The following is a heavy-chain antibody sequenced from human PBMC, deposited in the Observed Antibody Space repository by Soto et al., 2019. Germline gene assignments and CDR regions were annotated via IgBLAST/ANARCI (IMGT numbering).Heavy chain of an antibody. CDR3: VRDGLDYYDTERLYFDN. Sequence: EVQLVESGGGPVRPGGSLKLSCAASGFNFITYSLSWVRQAPGKGLEWFASISSSAVYIDYADSVKGRFTISRDNANNSLYLQMNSLRAEDTATYYCVRDGLDYYDTERLYFDNWGQGTLVTVSS. V-gene: IGHV3-21*01. CDR1: GFNFITYS. D-gene: IGHD3-22*01. J-gene: IGHJ4*02. CDR2: ISSSAVYI.